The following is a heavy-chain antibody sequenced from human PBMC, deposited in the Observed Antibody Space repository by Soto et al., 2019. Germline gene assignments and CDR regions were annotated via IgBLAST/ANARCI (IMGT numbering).Heavy chain of an antibody. D-gene: IGHD3-10*01. CDR3: ARTVPRGSAVRGVIGY. CDR2: ISYDGSNK. CDR1: GFTFSSYA. J-gene: IGHJ4*02. Sequence: GGSLRLSCAASGFTFSSYAMHWVRQAPGKGLEWVAVISYDGSNKYYADSVKGRFTISRDNSKNTLYLQMNSLRAEDTAVYYCARTVPRGSAVRGVIGYWGQGILVTVAS. V-gene: IGHV3-30-3*01.